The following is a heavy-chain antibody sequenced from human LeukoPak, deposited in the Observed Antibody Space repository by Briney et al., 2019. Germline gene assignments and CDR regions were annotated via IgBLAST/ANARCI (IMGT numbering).Heavy chain of an antibody. Sequence: SETLSLTCTVSGGSISSGGYYWSWIRQHPGKGLEWLGYITNSGSTYYNLSLKSRVTISVDTSKNQFSLKLSSVSAADTAVYYCARAPTTVVTPSYFDYWGQGALVTVSS. V-gene: IGHV4-31*03. CDR1: GGSISSGGYY. CDR3: ARAPTTVVTPSYFDY. J-gene: IGHJ4*02. D-gene: IGHD4-23*01. CDR2: ITNSGST.